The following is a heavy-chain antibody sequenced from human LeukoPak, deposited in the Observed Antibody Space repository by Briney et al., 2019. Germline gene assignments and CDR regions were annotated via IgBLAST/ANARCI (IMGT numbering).Heavy chain of an antibody. CDR3: ARDPAGRGDYDVGRDY. V-gene: IGHV1-2*02. CDR2: MNPNSGGT. Sequence: ASVKVSCKASGYTFTSYDINWVRQATGQGLEWMGWMNPNSGGTNYAQKFQGRVTMTRDTSISTAYMELSRLRSDDTAVYYCARDPAGRGDYDVGRDYWGQGTLVTVSS. D-gene: IGHD4-17*01. CDR1: GYTFTSYD. J-gene: IGHJ4*02.